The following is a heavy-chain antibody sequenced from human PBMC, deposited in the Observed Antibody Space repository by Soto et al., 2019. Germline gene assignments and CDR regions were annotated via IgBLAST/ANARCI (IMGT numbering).Heavy chain of an antibody. Sequence: KSSETLSLTCAVSGASISSNFWCSWVRQPPGKGLEWIGEIYHTGSTIYNPSLKSRVTISVDKSKNQVSLKVSSVTAADTAMFYCARRTDGYPYFDYWGLGTLVTVS. J-gene: IGHJ4*02. CDR3: ARRTDGYPYFDY. D-gene: IGHD5-12*01. V-gene: IGHV4-4*02. CDR1: GASISSNFW. CDR2: IYHTGST.